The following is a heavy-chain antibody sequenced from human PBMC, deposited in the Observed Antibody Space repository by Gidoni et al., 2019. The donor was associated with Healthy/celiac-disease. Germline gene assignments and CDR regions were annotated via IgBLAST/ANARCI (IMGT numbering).Heavy chain of an antibody. J-gene: IGHJ6*02. CDR2: IKQDGSEK. Sequence: TFSSYWMSWVRQAPGKGLEWVANIKQDGSEKYYVDSVKGRFTISRDNAKNSLYLQMNGLRAEDTAVYYCARVGYYDILTGYFRSYSNYGMDVWGQGTTVTVSS. CDR1: TFSSYW. D-gene: IGHD3-9*01. V-gene: IGHV3-7*03. CDR3: ARVGYYDILTGYFRSYSNYGMDV.